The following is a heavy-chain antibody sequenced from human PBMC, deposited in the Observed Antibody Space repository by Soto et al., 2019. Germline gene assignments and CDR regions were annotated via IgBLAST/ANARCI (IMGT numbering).Heavy chain of an antibody. V-gene: IGHV3-72*01. CDR1: GFTFSDHY. CDR3: ARDSFEIRPPYYYYYYMDV. D-gene: IGHD2-2*01. J-gene: IGHJ6*03. Sequence: GGSLRLSCAASGFTFSDHYMDWVRQAPGKGLEWVGRTRNKANSYTTEYAASVKGRFTISRDDSKNSLYLQMNSLKTEDTAVYYCARDSFEIRPPYYYYYYMDVWGKGTTVTVSS. CDR2: TRNKANSYTT.